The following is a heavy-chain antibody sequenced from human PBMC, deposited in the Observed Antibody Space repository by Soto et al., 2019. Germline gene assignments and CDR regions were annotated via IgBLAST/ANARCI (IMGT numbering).Heavy chain of an antibody. Sequence: ASVKVSCKASGYTFTSYAMNWVRQAPGQGLERMGWINTNTGNPTYAQGFTGRFVFSLDTSVSTAYLQISSLKAEDTAVYYCARGATTYYYYMDVWGKGTTVTVSS. CDR1: GYTFTSYA. V-gene: IGHV7-4-1*02. D-gene: IGHD1-26*01. CDR2: INTNTGNP. CDR3: ARGATTYYYYMDV. J-gene: IGHJ6*03.